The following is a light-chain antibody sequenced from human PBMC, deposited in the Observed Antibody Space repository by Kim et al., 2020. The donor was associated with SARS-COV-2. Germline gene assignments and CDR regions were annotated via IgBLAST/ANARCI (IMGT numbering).Light chain of an antibody. CDR2: DVS. V-gene: IGLV2-14*03. Sequence: GLSLTISCTGTRSDVGGYNYVSWYQQHPGKAPKLMIYDVSNRPSGVSNRFSGSKSGNTASLTISGLQAEDEADYYCSSYRSSSPYVFGTGTKVTVL. CDR3: SSYRSSSPYV. J-gene: IGLJ1*01. CDR1: RSDVGGYNY.